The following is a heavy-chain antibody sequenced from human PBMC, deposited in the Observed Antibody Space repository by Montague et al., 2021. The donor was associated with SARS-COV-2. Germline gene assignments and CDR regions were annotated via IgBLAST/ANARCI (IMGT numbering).Heavy chain of an antibody. CDR1: GVSASNRYTH. J-gene: IGHJ5*02. V-gene: IGHV4-61*01. Sequence: SETLSLTCTVSGVSASNRYTHWSWIRQSPGKGLEWIGHIDYGGSPNYSPSLHSRVTISLDTSKNQLSLRLNSATAADTAAYYCASYWQGGSGRGSWGQGTLVTVSS. D-gene: IGHD3-10*01. CDR2: IDYGGSP. CDR3: ASYWQGGSGRGS.